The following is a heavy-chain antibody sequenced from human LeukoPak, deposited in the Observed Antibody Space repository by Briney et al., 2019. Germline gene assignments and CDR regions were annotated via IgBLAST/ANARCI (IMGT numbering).Heavy chain of an antibody. CDR3: AREGDYGDYGAFDI. Sequence: PSETLSLTCTVSGGSISSYYWSWIRQPPGKGLEWIGYIYYSGSTNYNPSLKSRVTISVDTSKNQFSLKLSSVTAADTAVYYCAREGDYGDYGAFDIWGQGTMVTVSS. CDR1: GGSISSYY. J-gene: IGHJ3*02. V-gene: IGHV4-59*01. D-gene: IGHD4-17*01. CDR2: IYYSGST.